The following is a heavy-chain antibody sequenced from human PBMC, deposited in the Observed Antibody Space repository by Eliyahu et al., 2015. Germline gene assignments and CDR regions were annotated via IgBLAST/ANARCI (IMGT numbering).Heavy chain of an antibody. V-gene: IGHV4-38-2*01. D-gene: IGHD3-16*02. Sequence: QVQLQESGPGLVKSSETLXLTCAVSGFSXSRYYSWGWXRQPPGKGLEWIGSVSHNGSPYYXPSLMSRVTISIDASKKQFSLSLRSVTAADTAVYYCARVRDDDSWGSHPELFDYWGQGTLVTVSS. CDR3: ARVRDDDSWGSHPELFDY. J-gene: IGHJ4*02. CDR2: VSHNGSP. CDR1: GFSXSRYYS.